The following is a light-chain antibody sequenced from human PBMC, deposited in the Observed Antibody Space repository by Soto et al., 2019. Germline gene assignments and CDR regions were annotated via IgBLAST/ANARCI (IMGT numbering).Light chain of an antibody. CDR3: ASWDDSLSGYV. CDR1: TSNILRNY. CDR2: MND. J-gene: IGLJ1*01. Sequence: QSVLTQPPSASGNPGQRLTISCSGSTSNILRNYVYWYRQLPGTAPSLLISMNDQRPSGVPDRFSGSKSGTSASLAISGLRSEDEADYYCASWDDSLSGYVFGTGTKLTGL. V-gene: IGLV1-47*01.